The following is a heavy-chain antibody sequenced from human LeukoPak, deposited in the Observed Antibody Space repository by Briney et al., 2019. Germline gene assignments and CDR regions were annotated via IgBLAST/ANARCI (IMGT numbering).Heavy chain of an antibody. Sequence: GGSLRLPCAASGFTFSSYWMHWVRQAPGKGLVWVSRINSDGSRTSYADSVKGRFTISRDNAKNTLYLQMNSLRVEDTAVYYCARDGSSWSNWLDPWGQGTLVTVSS. CDR3: ARDGSSWSNWLDP. D-gene: IGHD6-13*01. CDR2: INSDGSRT. J-gene: IGHJ5*02. CDR1: GFTFSSYW. V-gene: IGHV3-74*01.